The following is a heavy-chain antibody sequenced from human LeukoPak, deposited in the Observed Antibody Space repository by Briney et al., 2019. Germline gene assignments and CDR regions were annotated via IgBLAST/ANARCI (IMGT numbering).Heavy chain of an antibody. D-gene: IGHD6-13*01. CDR1: GGSISSYY. Sequence: PSETLSLTCTVSGGSISSYYWSWIRQPPGKGLEWIGYIYYSGSTNYNPSLKSRVTISVDTSKNQFSLKLSSVTAADTAVYYCARHGSSGIEAVVDYWGQGTLVTVSS. V-gene: IGHV4-59*08. CDR3: ARHGSSGIEAVVDY. CDR2: IYYSGST. J-gene: IGHJ4*02.